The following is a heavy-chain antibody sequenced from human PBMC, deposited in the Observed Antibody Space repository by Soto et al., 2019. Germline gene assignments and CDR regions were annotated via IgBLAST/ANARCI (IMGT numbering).Heavy chain of an antibody. J-gene: IGHJ3*02. CDR3: ARQRGDFWSGYYRLDAFDI. Sequence: SETLSLTCTVSGGSISSSSYYWGWIRQPPGKGLEWIGSIYYSGSTYYNPSLKSRVTISVDTSKNQFSLKLSSVTAADTAVYYCARQRGDFWSGYYRLDAFDIWGQGTRVTV. CDR1: GGSISSSSYY. D-gene: IGHD3-3*01. V-gene: IGHV4-39*01. CDR2: IYYSGST.